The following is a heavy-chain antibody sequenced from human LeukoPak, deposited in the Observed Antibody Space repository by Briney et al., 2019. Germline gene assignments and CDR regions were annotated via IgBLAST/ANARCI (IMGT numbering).Heavy chain of an antibody. J-gene: IGHJ6*03. D-gene: IGHD2-15*01. CDR2: ISSSGGTI. V-gene: IGHV3-48*03. CDR3: AKNGDRGAFCTGGTCYPYFYYYMDV. CDR1: AFTFSTYE. Sequence: PGGSLRLSCAASAFTFSTYEMNWFRQAPGKGLEWVSSISSSGGTIYYADSAKGRFTISRDNAKNSLYLQMSSLRAEDTAIYYCAKNGDRGAFCTGGTCYPYFYYYMDVWGKGTTVTI.